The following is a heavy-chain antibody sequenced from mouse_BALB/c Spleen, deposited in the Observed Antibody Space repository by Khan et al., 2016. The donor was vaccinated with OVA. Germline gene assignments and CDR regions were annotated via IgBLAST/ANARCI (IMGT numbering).Heavy chain of an antibody. D-gene: IGHD2-14*01. CDR1: GFSLTTYG. CDR3: ARNSYMYDFTY. V-gene: IGHV2-2*01. J-gene: IGHJ3*01. Sequence: QVQLKQSGPGLVQPSQSLSITCTVSGFSLTTYGVHWVRQSPGKGLEWLGLIWNGGNTDNNAAFISRLSITKDNSKSQVFFKMNSLQADDTAMDYCARNSYMYDFTYWGQGTLVTVSA. CDR2: IWNGGNT.